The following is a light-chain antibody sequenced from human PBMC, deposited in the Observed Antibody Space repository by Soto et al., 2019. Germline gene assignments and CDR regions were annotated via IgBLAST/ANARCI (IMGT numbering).Light chain of an antibody. Sequence: EIVLTQSPATLSLSPGERATLSCRASQSVSSSLAWYQQKPGQAPSLLIYDASNRVTGIPPRFTGRGSGTDFTITSRGLAPEDLAAYYCQQRNKSFGQGTRLEI. CDR3: QQRNKS. CDR2: DAS. J-gene: IGKJ5*01. V-gene: IGKV3-11*01. CDR1: QSVSSS.